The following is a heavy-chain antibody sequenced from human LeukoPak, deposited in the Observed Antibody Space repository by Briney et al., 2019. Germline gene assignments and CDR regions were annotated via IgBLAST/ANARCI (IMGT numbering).Heavy chain of an antibody. V-gene: IGHV4-39*07. Sequence: SETLSLTCTVSGGSISSSGYYWGWIRQPPGKGLEWIGSIYYSGSTYYNPSLKSRVTISVDTSKNQFSLKLSSVTAADTAVYYCARGGVVRGVIMTQRLYYFDCWGQGTLVTVSS. D-gene: IGHD3-10*01. CDR3: ARGGVVRGVIMTQRLYYFDC. CDR2: IYYSGST. CDR1: GGSISSSGYY. J-gene: IGHJ4*02.